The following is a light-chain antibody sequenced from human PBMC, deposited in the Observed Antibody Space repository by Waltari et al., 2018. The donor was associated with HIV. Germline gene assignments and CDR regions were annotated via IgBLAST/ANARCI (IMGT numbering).Light chain of an antibody. CDR1: ALSRHF. CDR2: TDN. CDR3: QSGHHSDSI. Sequence: SYELTQAPSVSVSPGQTAKITCPGDALSRHFVFWYQQKSGQAPRMMIFTDNERHPGIPARVSASSSGSTSTLTSSGVQAEDEADYYCQSGHHSDSIFGGGTKLTVL. V-gene: IGLV3-25*03. J-gene: IGLJ2*01.